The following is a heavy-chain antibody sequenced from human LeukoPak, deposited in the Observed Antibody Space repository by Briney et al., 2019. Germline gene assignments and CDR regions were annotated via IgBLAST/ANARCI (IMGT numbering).Heavy chain of an antibody. CDR1: GYTFTGYF. V-gene: IGHV1-2*02. D-gene: IGHD1-26*01. CDR3: ARNGGSYYGYAFDF. CDR2: INPNSGGT. J-gene: IGHJ3*01. Sequence: ASVKVSCKASGYTFTGYFIHWVRQAPGQGLEWMGWINPNSGGTNYAQKFQGRVTMTRDTSISTACMELSRLISDDTAVYYCARNGGSYYGYAFDFWGQGTMVSVSS.